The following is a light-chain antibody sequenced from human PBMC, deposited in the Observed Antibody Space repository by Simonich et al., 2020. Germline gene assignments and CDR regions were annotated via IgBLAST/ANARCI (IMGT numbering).Light chain of an antibody. V-gene: IGKV4-1*01. CDR2: WAS. Sequence: DIVMTQSPDSLAVSLGERATINCKSSQSVLSSSNNKNSLAWYQQKPGQPPKRLIYWASTRESGVPDRFSGSGSGTDFTLTISSLQAEDVAVYYCQQYYSTPITFGQGTRLEIK. CDR1: QSVLSSSNNKNS. J-gene: IGKJ5*01. CDR3: QQYYSTPIT.